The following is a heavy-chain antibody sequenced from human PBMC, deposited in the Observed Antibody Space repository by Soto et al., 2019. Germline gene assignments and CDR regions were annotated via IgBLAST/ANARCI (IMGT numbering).Heavy chain of an antibody. CDR2: IYWDDDK. CDR1: GFSLSTSGVG. V-gene: IGHV2-5*02. Sequence: QITLKESGPTLVKPTQTLTLTCTFSGFSLSTSGVGVCWIRQPPGTALEWLELIYWDDDKRYSPSLKITRTITKYTAKDSVILTTTNMDPVDTATYYCEHCLKPYAFDICGQGTMVTVTS. J-gene: IGHJ3*02. CDR3: EHCLKPYAFDI.